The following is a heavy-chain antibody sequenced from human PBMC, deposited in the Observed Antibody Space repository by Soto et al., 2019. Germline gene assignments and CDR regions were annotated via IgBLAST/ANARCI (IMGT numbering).Heavy chain of an antibody. Sequence: EVQLVESGGGVVQPGGSLRLSCAASGCTYSNYWMHWVRQAPGKGLVWVSRISGDETRRSDADSVNGRFTISRDNAKNTLQLQMNSLRAEDTAVYYCARGGEDGYNLHPLYKWGQGTLVTVGS. V-gene: IGHV3-74*01. CDR3: ARGGEDGYNLHPLYK. J-gene: IGHJ1*01. D-gene: IGHD5-12*01. CDR1: GCTYSNYW. CDR2: ISGDETRR.